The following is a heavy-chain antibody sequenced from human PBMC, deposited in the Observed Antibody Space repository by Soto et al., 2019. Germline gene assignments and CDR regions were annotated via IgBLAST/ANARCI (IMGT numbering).Heavy chain of an antibody. CDR1: GFTFSDYY. V-gene: IGHV3-11*06. D-gene: IGHD2-15*01. J-gene: IGHJ5*02. CDR3: VRGGGGGLFDP. Sequence: QVQLVESWGGLVTPGGSLRLSCASSGFTFSDYYMSWIRQAPGKGLEWLSYISPGSRYPAYADSVKGRFTISRDNARRSLSLQMNSLTVDDTAIYYCVRGGGGGLFDPWGQGSMVTVSS. CDR2: ISPGSRYP.